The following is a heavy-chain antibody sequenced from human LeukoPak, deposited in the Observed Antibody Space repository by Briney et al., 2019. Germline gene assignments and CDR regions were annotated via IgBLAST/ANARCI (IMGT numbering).Heavy chain of an antibody. CDR1: GFTFGSYS. V-gene: IGHV3-21*01. Sequence: GGSLRLSCAASGFTFGSYSMNWVRQAPGKGLEWVSSISRSSSYIYYADSVKGRFTISRDNAKNSLYLQMNSLRAEDTAVYYCARGATLYYYDSSGYSPGIVDPWGQGTLVTVSS. CDR2: ISRSSSYI. J-gene: IGHJ5*02. CDR3: ARGATLYYYDSSGYSPGIVDP. D-gene: IGHD3-22*01.